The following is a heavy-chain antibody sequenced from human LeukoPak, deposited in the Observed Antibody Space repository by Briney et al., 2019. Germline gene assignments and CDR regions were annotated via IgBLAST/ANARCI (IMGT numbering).Heavy chain of an antibody. CDR1: GFTFSDYY. CDR2: ISKNGKTI. D-gene: IGHD2-21*01. J-gene: IGHJ5*02. V-gene: IGHV3-11*01. Sequence: GGSLRLSCAASGFTFSDYYMSWIRQAPGKGLEWLSYISKNGKTIYYADSVKGLFTISRDNAKRSVYLQMNSLRAEDTAVYYCATTGLLGDIPWGQGTLVTVSS. CDR3: ATTGLLGDIP.